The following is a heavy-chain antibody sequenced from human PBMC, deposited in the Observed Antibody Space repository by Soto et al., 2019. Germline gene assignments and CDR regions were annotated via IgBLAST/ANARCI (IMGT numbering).Heavy chain of an antibody. V-gene: IGHV4-31*03. CDR1: GGSISRGGYY. CDR2: IYYSGST. CDR3: AREDYPTRGFDP. D-gene: IGHD4-17*01. Sequence: QVQLQESGPGLVKPSHTLSLTCTVSGGSISRGGYYWSWIRQHPGKGLEWIGYIYYSGSTYYNPSLKSRVTISVDTSKNQFSLKLSSVTAADTAVYYCAREDYPTRGFDPWGQGTLVTVSS. J-gene: IGHJ5*02.